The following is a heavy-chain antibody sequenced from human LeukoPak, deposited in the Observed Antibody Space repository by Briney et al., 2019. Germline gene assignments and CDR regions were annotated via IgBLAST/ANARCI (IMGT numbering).Heavy chain of an antibody. J-gene: IGHJ3*02. Sequence: SETLSLTCTVSGGSISSSSYYWGWIRQPPGKGLEWIGSIYYSGSTYYNPSLNSRVTISVDTSKNQFSLKLSSVTAADTAVYYCARRYHRITIFGVVISHAFDIWGQGTMVTVSS. V-gene: IGHV4-39*01. CDR2: IYYSGST. CDR1: GGSISSSSYY. D-gene: IGHD3-3*01. CDR3: ARRYHRITIFGVVISHAFDI.